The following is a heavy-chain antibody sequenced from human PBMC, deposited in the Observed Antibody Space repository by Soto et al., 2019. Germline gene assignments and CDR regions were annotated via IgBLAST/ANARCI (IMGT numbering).Heavy chain of an antibody. CDR2: IFYSGNT. D-gene: IGHD1-26*01. V-gene: IGHV4-61*01. Sequence: SETLSLTCSVSGDSVISGSYYWSWVRQPPGKGLEWIGYIFYSGNTNYNPSLQSRVTISVDTSKNQFSLKLRSVTAADTAMYYCARHYSGSYYSHWFDPWGQGTLVTVSS. J-gene: IGHJ5*02. CDR3: ARHYSGSYYSHWFDP. CDR1: GDSVISGSYY.